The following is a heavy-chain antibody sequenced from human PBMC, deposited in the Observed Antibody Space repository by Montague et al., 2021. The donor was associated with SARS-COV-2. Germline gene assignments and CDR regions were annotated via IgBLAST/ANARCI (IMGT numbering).Heavy chain of an antibody. CDR1: GGSISSSSYY. J-gene: IGHJ4*02. V-gene: IGHV4-39*07. CDR2: IYYSGST. CDR3: AREGGWLSRGSYYFDY. Sequence: SETLSLTCTVSGGSISSSSYYWDWIRQPPGKGLGWIGSIYYSGSTYYNPSLKSRVTISVDTSKNQFSLKLSSVTAADTAVYYCAREGGWLSRGSYYFDYWGQGTLVTVSS. D-gene: IGHD3-22*01.